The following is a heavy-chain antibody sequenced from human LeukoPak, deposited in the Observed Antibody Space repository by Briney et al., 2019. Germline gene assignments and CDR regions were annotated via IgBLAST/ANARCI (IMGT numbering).Heavy chain of an antibody. Sequence: PGRSLRLSCAASGFTFSSYGMHWVRQAPGKGLEWVAVISYEGSNKYYADSVKGRFTISGDNSKNTLYLQMNSLRAEDTAVYYCAKGRVIVVVPAAMIYWGQGTLVTVSS. CDR2: ISYEGSNK. CDR1: GFTFSSYG. CDR3: AKGRVIVVVPAAMIY. D-gene: IGHD2-2*01. V-gene: IGHV3-30*18. J-gene: IGHJ4*02.